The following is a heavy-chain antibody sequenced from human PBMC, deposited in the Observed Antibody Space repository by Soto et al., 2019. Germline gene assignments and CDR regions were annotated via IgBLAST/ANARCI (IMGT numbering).Heavy chain of an antibody. CDR3: AMSDSYGGAFDV. CDR1: GFTFSIYA. D-gene: IGHD5-18*01. V-gene: IGHV3-23*04. J-gene: IGHJ3*01. Sequence: EKQLVESGGALAQPGGSLRLSCVGSGFTFSIYALTWVRQAPGKGLEWVSLITNNGDTTFFGDSVKGRFSISRDNSKNTLYLQLENLRTEDTAVYYCAMSDSYGGAFDVWGQGTMVAVSS. CDR2: ITNNGDTT.